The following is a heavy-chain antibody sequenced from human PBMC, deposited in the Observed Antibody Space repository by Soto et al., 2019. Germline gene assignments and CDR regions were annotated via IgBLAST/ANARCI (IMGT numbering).Heavy chain of an antibody. CDR3: ARFRGVTPYYFDY. CDR2: IYPGDSDT. CDR1: GYSLTSYW. D-gene: IGHD3-10*01. Sequence: GESLKISCKGSGYSLTSYWIGWVRQMPGKGLEWMGIIYPGDSDTRYSPSFEGQVTISADKSISTAYLQWSSLKASDTAMYYCARFRGVTPYYFDYRGQGTLVTVSS. V-gene: IGHV5-51*01. J-gene: IGHJ4*02.